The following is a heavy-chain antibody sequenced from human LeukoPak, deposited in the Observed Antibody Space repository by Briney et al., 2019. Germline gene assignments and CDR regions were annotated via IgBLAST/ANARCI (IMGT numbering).Heavy chain of an antibody. V-gene: IGHV3-7*01. CDR1: GFTFSSYW. D-gene: IGHD6-13*01. CDR2: IQQDGSEK. J-gene: IGHJ4*02. Sequence: GGSLRLSCAASGFTFSSYWMSWVRQAPGKGLERVANIQQDGSEKYYVDSVKGRCTISRDNAKNSLYLQMNSLRAEHTAVYDCARVGIAAREYFDYWGQGTLVTVSS. CDR3: ARVGIAAREYFDY.